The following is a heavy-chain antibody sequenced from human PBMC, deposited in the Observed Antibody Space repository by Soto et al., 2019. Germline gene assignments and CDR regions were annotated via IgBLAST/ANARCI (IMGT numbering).Heavy chain of an antibody. J-gene: IGHJ6*02. V-gene: IGHV1-69*01. CDR3: ARGKSSQRARVYYYYYGMDV. CDR2: IIPIFGTA. CDR1: GGTFSSYA. D-gene: IGHD6-19*01. Sequence: QVQLVQSGAEVKKPGSSVKVSCKASGGTFSSYAISWVRQAPGQGLEWMGGIIPIFGTANYAQKFQGRVTITADESTSTAYMELSRLRSEDTAVYYCARGKSSQRARVYYYYYGMDVWGQGTTVTVSS.